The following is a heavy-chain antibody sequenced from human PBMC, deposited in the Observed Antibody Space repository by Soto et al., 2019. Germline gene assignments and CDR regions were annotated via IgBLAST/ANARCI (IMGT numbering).Heavy chain of an antibody. V-gene: IGHV4-59*08. CDR2: IYYSGST. CDR1: GGSISSYY. CDR3: ARQGGVAAAGANWFDP. J-gene: IGHJ5*02. D-gene: IGHD6-13*01. Sequence: QVQLQESGPGLVKSSETLSLTCTVSGGSISSYYWSWIRPPPGKGLEWIGYIYYSGSTNYNPSLRSRVTISVDTSKNQFSLKLSSVTAADTAVYYCARQGGVAAAGANWFDPWGQGTQVTVSS.